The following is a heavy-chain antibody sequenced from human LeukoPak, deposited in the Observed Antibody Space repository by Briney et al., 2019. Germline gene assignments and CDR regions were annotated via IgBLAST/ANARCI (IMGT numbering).Heavy chain of an antibody. CDR1: GFTFSSYG. V-gene: IGHV3-33*01. CDR2: IWYDGSNK. J-gene: IGHJ4*02. CDR3: ARGTALNSYYFDY. Sequence: PGRSLRLSCAASGFTFSSYGMHWVRQAPGKGLEWVAVIWYDGSNKYYADSVKGRFTISRDNSKNTLYLQMKSLRAEDTAVCYCARGTALNSYYFDYWGQGTLVTVSS. D-gene: IGHD2-21*02.